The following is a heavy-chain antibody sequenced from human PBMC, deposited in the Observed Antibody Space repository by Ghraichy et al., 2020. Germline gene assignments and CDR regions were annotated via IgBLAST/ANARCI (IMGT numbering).Heavy chain of an antibody. CDR2: ISYDGSNK. V-gene: IGHV3-30-3*01. D-gene: IGHD6-19*01. CDR3: ARDQAVAGSWGFDY. J-gene: IGHJ4*02. CDR1: GFTFSSYA. Sequence: LSLTCAASGFTFSSYAMHWVRQAPGKGLEWVAVISYDGSNKYYADSVKGRFTISRDNSKNTLYLQMNSLRAEDTAVYYCARDQAVAGSWGFDYWGQGTLVTVSS.